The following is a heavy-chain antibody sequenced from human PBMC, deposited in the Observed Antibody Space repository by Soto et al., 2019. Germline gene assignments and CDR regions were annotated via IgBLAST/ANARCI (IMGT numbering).Heavy chain of an antibody. V-gene: IGHV1-58*02. CDR1: GFTFTSSA. Sequence: ASVKVSCKASGFTFTSSAMQWVRQARGQRLEWIGWIVVGSGNTNYAQKFQERVTITRDMSTSTAYMELSSLRSEDTAVYYCAVGITGTTFYFDYWGQGTLVTVSS. D-gene: IGHD1-7*01. CDR3: AVGITGTTFYFDY. CDR2: IVVGSGNT. J-gene: IGHJ4*02.